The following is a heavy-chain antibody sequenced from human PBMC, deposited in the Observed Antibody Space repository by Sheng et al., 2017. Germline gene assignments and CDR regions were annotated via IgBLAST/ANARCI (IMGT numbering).Heavy chain of an antibody. J-gene: IGHJ6*02. Sequence: QVQLVESGGGVVQPGRSLRLSCAASGFTFSSYAMHWVRQAPGKGLEWVAVISYDGSNKYYADSVKGRFTISRDNSKNTLYLQMNSLRTEDTAVYYCARVSGYYGSGRPYYYYGMDVWGQGTTVTVSS. D-gene: IGHD3-10*01. V-gene: IGHV3-30*04. CDR3: ARVSGYYGSGRPYYYYGMDV. CDR1: GFTFSSYA. CDR2: ISYDGSNK.